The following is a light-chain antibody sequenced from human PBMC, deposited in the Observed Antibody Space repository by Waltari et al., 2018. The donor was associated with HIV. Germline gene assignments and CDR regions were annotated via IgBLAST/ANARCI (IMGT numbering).Light chain of an antibody. CDR3: HQSSSLPHT. Sequence: EIVLTPSPDFQSVSAKYKVTITCRASQSIGNSLHWYQQKPDQPPKHLIKYAPRSCAGVPSRFRGSGSGTEFNLTIKRLEGEGAATYYWHQSSSLPHTFGQGTKLEIK. V-gene: IGKV6-21*01. CDR1: QSIGNS. CDR2: YAP. J-gene: IGKJ2*01.